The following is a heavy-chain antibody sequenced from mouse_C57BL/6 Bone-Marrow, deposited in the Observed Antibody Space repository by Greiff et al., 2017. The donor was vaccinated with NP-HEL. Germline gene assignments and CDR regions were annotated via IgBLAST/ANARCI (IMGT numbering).Heavy chain of an antibody. CDR1: GYTFTSYG. D-gene: IGHD6-2*01. J-gene: IGHJ2*01. V-gene: IGHV1-81*01. Sequence: QVQLQQSGAELARPGASVKLSCKASGYTFTSYGISWVKQRTGQGLEWIGEIYPSSGNTYYNEKFKGKATLTADKSSSTAYMELRSLTSEDSAVYFCARGRPLIIFSDWVQGTTLTVSS. CDR3: ARGRPLIIFSD. CDR2: IYPSSGNT.